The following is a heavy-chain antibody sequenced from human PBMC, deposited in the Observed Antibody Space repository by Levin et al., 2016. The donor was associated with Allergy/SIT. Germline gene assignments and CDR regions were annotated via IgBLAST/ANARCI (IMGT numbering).Heavy chain of an antibody. V-gene: IGHV1-3*01. CDR3: ARAGPPGAYYYDSSGYSSAFDI. J-gene: IGHJ3*02. Sequence: WVRQAPGQRLEWMGWINAGNGNTKYSQKFQGRVTITRDTSASTAYMELSSLRSEDTAVYYCARAGPPGAYYYDSSGYSSAFDIWGQGTMVTVSS. D-gene: IGHD3-22*01. CDR2: INAGNGNT.